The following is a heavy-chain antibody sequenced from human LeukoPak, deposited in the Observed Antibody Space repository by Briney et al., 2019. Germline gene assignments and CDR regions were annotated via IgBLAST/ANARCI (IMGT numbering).Heavy chain of an antibody. D-gene: IGHD5-12*01. Sequence: GGSLRLSCATSGFVFSNYAMNWVRQAPGKGLEYVSAITGDGSTPYYANSVKGKFTISRDNSRNTLYLQMGSLRSEDMAVYYCARVGFSGYDSWGQGTLVTVSS. CDR1: GFVFSNYA. CDR2: ITGDGSTP. V-gene: IGHV3-64*01. CDR3: ARVGFSGYDS. J-gene: IGHJ5*02.